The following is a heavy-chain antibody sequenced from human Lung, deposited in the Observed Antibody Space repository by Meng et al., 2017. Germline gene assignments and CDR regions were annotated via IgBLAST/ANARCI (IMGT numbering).Heavy chain of an antibody. CDR1: GYTFADYW. V-gene: IGHV1-2*06. D-gene: IGHD6-13*01. J-gene: IGHJ4*02. Sequence: QVELVQAGPEAKKPGALVKLSCKPSGYTFADYWIHWLRQAPGQGLEWMGRIDPNNDHTQYAQNFQGRVTMTSDTSISTVYMELNGLRSDDTAVYYCARDEDISAAGKLFGDYWGQGTLVTVSS. CDR3: ARDEDISAAGKLFGDY. CDR2: IDPNNDHT.